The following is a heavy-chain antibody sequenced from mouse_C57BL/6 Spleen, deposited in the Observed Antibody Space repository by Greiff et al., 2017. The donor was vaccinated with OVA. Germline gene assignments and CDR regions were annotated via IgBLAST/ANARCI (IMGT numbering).Heavy chain of an antibody. CDR2: IRNKANGYTT. CDR1: GFTFTDYY. V-gene: IGHV7-3*01. D-gene: IGHD2-10*01. CDR3: ARDKGLPGAMDY. J-gene: IGHJ4*01. Sequence: EVQLQESGGGLVQPGGSLSLSCAASGFTFTDYYMSWVRQPPGKALEWLGFIRNKANGYTTEYSASVKGRFTISRDNSQSILYLQMNALRAEDSATYYCARDKGLPGAMDYWGQGTSVTVSS.